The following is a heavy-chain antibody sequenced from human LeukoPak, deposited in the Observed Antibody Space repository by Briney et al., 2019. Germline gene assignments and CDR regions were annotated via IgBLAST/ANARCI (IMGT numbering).Heavy chain of an antibody. CDR2: INPNSGGT. V-gene: IGHV1-2*02. CDR1: GYTFTGYY. CDR3: ARGPHYDYVWGTYYMDV. J-gene: IGHJ6*03. D-gene: IGHD3-16*01. Sequence: ASVKVSCKASGYTFTGYYMHWVRQAPGQGLEWMGWINPNSGGTNYAQKFQGRVTMTRDTSISTAYMELSRLRSDDTAVYYCARGPHYDYVWGTYYMDVWGKGTTVTVSS.